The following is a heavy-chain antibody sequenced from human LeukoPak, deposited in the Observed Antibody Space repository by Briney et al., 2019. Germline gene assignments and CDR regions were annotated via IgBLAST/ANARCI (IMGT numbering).Heavy chain of an antibody. CDR2: IYYTGTT. Sequence: SETLSLTCTVSGGSITGYYWSWIRQPAGKGLECIGYIYYTGTTIYNPSLKSRVTISEDTSNNQFSLKLSSATAADTAVYYCARLASGQAFDFWGQGTMVTVSS. V-gene: IGHV4-59*01. D-gene: IGHD3-10*01. CDR3: ARLASGQAFDF. CDR1: GGSITGYY. J-gene: IGHJ3*01.